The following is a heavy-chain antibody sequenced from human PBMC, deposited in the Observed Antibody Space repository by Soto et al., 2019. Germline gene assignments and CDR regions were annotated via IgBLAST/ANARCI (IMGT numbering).Heavy chain of an antibody. CDR2: ISDDGRNK. J-gene: IGHJ3*02. V-gene: IGHV3-30*18. CDR1: GFTFRTYG. CDR3: AKGGGYTYGTNDAFDI. Sequence: QVNLVESGGGVVQPGRSLRLSCAASGFTFRTYGMHWVRQAPGKGLEWVAVISDDGRNKYNLASVEGRFTISRDNSKNTLCLQMNSLRPEDTAVYYCAKGGGYTYGTNDAFDIWGQGTMVTVSS. D-gene: IGHD5-18*01.